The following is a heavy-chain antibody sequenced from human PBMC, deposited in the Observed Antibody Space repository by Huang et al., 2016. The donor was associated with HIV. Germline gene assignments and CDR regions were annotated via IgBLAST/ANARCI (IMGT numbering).Heavy chain of an antibody. J-gene: IGHJ5*02. CDR1: GGSISGHY. V-gene: IGHV4-59*11. D-gene: IGHD1-7*01. Sequence: QVQLQESGPGLVKPSETLSLACTVSGGSISGHYWSWIRQPPGKGLEWIGSMYYSGSTKYNPSRGSRVTISVDTSKNQFSLRLSSVTATDTAVYYCARDKNYFDPWGQGTLVTVSS. CDR2: MYYSGST. CDR3: ARDKNYFDP.